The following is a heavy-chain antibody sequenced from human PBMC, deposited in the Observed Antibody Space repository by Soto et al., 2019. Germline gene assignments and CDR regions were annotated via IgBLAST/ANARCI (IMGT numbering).Heavy chain of an antibody. CDR3: ARGDIVAIFGMDV. CDR1: EYTFTSDY. Sequence: ASVQVSCTASEYTFTSDYMHWGRKTPGQGLEWMGIINPSGGSTTYAQKFQGRVTMTRDTSTSTVYMELSSLRSEDTAVYYCARGDIVAIFGMDVWGQGTTVTVSS. J-gene: IGHJ6*02. D-gene: IGHD5-12*01. CDR2: INPSGGST. V-gene: IGHV1-46*01.